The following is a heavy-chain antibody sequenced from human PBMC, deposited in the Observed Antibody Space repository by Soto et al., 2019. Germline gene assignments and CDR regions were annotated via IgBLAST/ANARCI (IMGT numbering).Heavy chain of an antibody. D-gene: IGHD6-19*01. V-gene: IGHV3-21*01. Sequence: GGSLRLSCAASGFTFSSYSMNWVRQAPGKGLEWVSSISSSSSYIYYADSVKGRFTISRDKAKNSLYLQMNSLRAEDTAVYYCARGLLAVASGDDYWGQGTLVTVSS. CDR3: ARGLLAVASGDDY. J-gene: IGHJ4*02. CDR2: ISSSSSYI. CDR1: GFTFSSYS.